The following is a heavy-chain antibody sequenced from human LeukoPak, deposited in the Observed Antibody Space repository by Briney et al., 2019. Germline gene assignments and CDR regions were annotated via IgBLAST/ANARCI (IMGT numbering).Heavy chain of an antibody. J-gene: IGHJ3*02. D-gene: IGHD3-22*01. V-gene: IGHV4-31*03. CDR1: GGSISSGGYY. CDR3: ARPLHYYDSSGYYDAFDI. Sequence: SETLSLTCTVSGGSISSGGYYWSWIRQHPGKGLEWIGYIYYSGSTYYNPSLKSRVTISVDTSKNQFSLKLISVTAADTAVYYCARPLHYYDSSGYYDAFDIWGQGTMVTASS. CDR2: IYYSGST.